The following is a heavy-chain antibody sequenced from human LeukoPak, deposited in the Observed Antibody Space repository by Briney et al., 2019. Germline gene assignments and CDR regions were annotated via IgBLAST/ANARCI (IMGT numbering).Heavy chain of an antibody. CDR3: ARMKRRTIFGVVTLSPWFDP. Sequence: ASVKVSCKASGYTFTSYDINRVRQATGQGLEWMGWMNPNSGNTGYAQKFQGRVTMTRNTSISTAYMELSSLRSEDTAVYYCARMKRRTIFGVVTLSPWFDPWGQGTLVTVSS. V-gene: IGHV1-8*01. J-gene: IGHJ5*02. CDR1: GYTFTSYD. CDR2: MNPNSGNT. D-gene: IGHD3-3*01.